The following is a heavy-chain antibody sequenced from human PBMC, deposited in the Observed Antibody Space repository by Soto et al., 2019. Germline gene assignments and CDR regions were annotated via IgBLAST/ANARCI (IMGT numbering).Heavy chain of an antibody. D-gene: IGHD2-15*01. V-gene: IGHV3-43*01. J-gene: IGHJ5*02. CDR2: ISWDGGST. Sequence: GGSLRLSCAASGFTFDYYTMHWVRQAPGKGLEWVSLISWDGGSTYYADSVKGRFTISRDNSKNSLYLQMNSLRTEDTALYYCAKDEGGGLDPWGQGTLVTVSS. CDR1: GFTFDYYT. CDR3: AKDEGGGLDP.